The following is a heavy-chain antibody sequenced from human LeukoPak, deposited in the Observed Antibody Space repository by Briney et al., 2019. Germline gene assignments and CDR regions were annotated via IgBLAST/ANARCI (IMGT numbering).Heavy chain of an antibody. CDR1: GFTFENFA. J-gene: IGHJ6*02. Sequence: GGSLRLSCSVSGFTFENFAMNWVRQAPGKGLEWVSVIRDNGATTFYADSVKGRFTISKDNAKNSLYLQMNSLRAEDTALYHCARNNGMDVWGQGTTVIVSS. CDR3: ARNNGMDV. V-gene: IGHV3-23*01. CDR2: IRDNGATT.